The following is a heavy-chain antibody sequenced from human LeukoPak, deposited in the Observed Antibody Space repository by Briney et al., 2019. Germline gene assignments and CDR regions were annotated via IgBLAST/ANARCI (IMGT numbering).Heavy chain of an antibody. D-gene: IGHD6-19*01. CDR3: ASKTPGRYPFEY. CDR1: GFTFSIYA. J-gene: IGHJ4*02. CDR2: SSGSGGDP. Sequence: PGGSLRLSCAASGFTFSIYAMSWVRQAPGMGLEWVSSSGSGGDPYYADSVRGRFTISRDNSKNTLYLQMSSLRAEDTALYYCASKTPGRYPFEYWGQGTLVTVSS. V-gene: IGHV3-23*01.